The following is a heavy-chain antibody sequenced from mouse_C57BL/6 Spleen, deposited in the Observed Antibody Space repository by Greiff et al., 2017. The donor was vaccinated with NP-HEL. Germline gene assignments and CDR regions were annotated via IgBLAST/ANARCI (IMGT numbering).Heavy chain of an antibody. J-gene: IGHJ1*03. Sequence: QVQLQQSGAELVKPGASVKISCKASGYAFSSYWMNWVKQRPGKGLEWIGQIYPGDGDTNYNGKFKGKATLTADKSSSTAYMQLSSLTSEDSAVYFCARSGDGYQNWYFDVWGTGTTVTVSS. CDR3: ARSGDGYQNWYFDV. D-gene: IGHD2-3*01. V-gene: IGHV1-80*01. CDR2: IYPGDGDT. CDR1: GYAFSSYW.